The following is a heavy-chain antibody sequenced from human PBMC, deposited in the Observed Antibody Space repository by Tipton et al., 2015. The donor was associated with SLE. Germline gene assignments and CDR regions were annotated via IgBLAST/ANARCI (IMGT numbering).Heavy chain of an antibody. V-gene: IGHV1-18*01. Sequence: QVQLVQSGAEVKKPGASVKVSCKASGYTFTSYGISWVRQAPGRGLEWMGWISVYNGDTKYEQNLQGRVTMTTDPSTNTAYMELRSLRSDDTAVYYCARRLSSGWYGDYYYGMDVWGQGTTVTVSS. J-gene: IGHJ6*02. D-gene: IGHD6-19*01. CDR1: GYTFTSYG. CDR2: ISVYNGDT. CDR3: ARRLSSGWYGDYYYGMDV.